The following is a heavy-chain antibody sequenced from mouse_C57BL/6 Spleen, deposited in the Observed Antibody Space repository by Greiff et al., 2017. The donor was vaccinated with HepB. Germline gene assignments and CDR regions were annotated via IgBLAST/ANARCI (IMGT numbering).Heavy chain of an antibody. CDR2: IRNKANNHAT. D-gene: IGHD1-1*01. Sequence: EVQVVESGGGLVQPGGSMKLSCAASGFTFSDAWMDWVRQSPEKGLEWVAEIRNKANNHATYYAESVKGRFTISRDDSKSSVYLQMNSLRAEDTGIYYCTRGYGTPFDYWGQGTTLTVSS. CDR1: GFTFSDAW. J-gene: IGHJ2*01. CDR3: TRGYGTPFDY. V-gene: IGHV6-6*01.